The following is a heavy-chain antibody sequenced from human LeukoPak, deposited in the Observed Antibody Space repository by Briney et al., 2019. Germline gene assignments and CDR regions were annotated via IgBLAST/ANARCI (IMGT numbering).Heavy chain of an antibody. D-gene: IGHD6-13*01. J-gene: IGHJ5*02. CDR2: ISAYNGNT. CDR3: ARIYAAAGTEGFWFDP. V-gene: IGHV1-18*01. Sequence: ALVKVSCKASGYTFTSYGISWVRQAPGQGLEWMGWISAYNGNTNYAQKLQGRVTMTTDTSTSTAYMELRSLRSDDTAVYYCARIYAAAGTEGFWFDPWGQGTLVTVSS. CDR1: GYTFTSYG.